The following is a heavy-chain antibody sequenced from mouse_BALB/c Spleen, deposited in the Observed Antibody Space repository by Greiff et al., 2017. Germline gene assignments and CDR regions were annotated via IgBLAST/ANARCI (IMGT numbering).Heavy chain of an antibody. CDR2: INPNNGGT. CDR1: GYTFTDYN. Sequence: VQLQQSGPELVKPGASVKISCKASGYTFTDYNMDWVKQSHGKSLEWIGDINPNNGGTIYNQKFMGKATLTVDKSSSTAYMELRSLTSEDTAVYYCARRGYAMDYWGQGASDTVA. CDR3: ARRGYAMDY. J-gene: IGHJ4*01. V-gene: IGHV1-18*01.